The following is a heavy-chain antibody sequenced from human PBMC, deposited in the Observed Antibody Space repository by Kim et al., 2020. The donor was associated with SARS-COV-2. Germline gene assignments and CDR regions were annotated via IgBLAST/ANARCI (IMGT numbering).Heavy chain of an antibody. CDR3: ARGPKPSVPSDY. V-gene: IGHV4-34*01. Sequence: SETLSLTCAVYGGSFNGYYWSWIRQPPGKGLEWIGEIDHSGSTHHNPSLKSRVSISVDTSKNQFSLKMSSVTAADTAVYYCARGPKPSVPSDYWGQGILV. D-gene: IGHD6-19*01. J-gene: IGHJ4*02. CDR1: GGSFNGYY. CDR2: IDHSGST.